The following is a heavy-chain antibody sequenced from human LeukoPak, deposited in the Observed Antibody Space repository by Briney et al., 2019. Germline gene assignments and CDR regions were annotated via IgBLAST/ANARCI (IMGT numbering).Heavy chain of an antibody. CDR3: ARDRGYCSCCRCYRCFEP. D-gene: IGHD2-15*01. V-gene: IGHV4-59*01. CDR2: IYYSGST. J-gene: IGHJ5*02. CDR1: GVSISSDH. Sequence: SSETLSLTCTVSGVSISSDHWSWMPQPPGKGLEGIGYIYYSGSTNYNPSLKSRVTISVDTSEKVFSLTLSSGTAADTAVYYCARDRGYCSCCRCYRCFEPWGEGTVVTVSS.